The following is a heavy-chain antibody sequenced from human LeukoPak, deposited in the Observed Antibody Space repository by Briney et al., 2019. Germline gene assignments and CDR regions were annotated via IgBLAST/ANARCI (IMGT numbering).Heavy chain of an antibody. J-gene: IGHJ4*02. CDR1: GFTVSSNY. CDR3: ARGPSSSWADFDY. CDR2: IYSGGGT. Sequence: GGSLRLSCAASGFTVSSNYMSWVRQAPGKGLEWVSVIYSGGGTYYADSVKGRFTISRDNSKNTLYLQMNSLRAEDTAVYYCARGPSSSWADFDYWGQGTLVTVSS. V-gene: IGHV3-53*01. D-gene: IGHD6-13*01.